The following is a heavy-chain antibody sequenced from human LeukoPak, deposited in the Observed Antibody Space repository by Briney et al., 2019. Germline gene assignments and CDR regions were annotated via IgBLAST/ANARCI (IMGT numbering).Heavy chain of an antibody. CDR3: AGHFRGQQLVLPDY. J-gene: IGHJ4*02. CDR2: IYYSGST. Sequence: SETLSLTCTVSGGSISSYYWSWIRQPPGKGLEWIGYIYYSGSTNYNPSLKSRVTISVDTSKNQFSLKLSSVTAADTAVYYCAGHFRGQQLVLPDYWGQGTLVTVSS. D-gene: IGHD6-13*01. CDR1: GGSISSYY. V-gene: IGHV4-59*01.